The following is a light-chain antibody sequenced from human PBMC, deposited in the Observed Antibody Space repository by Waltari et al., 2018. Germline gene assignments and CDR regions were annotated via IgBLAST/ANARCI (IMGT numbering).Light chain of an antibody. CDR1: QSVSTY. J-gene: IGKJ3*01. CDR2: DAS. Sequence: ILLTPSLAPLSLSPGSRATLSCRASQSVSTYLAWYQQRPGQAPRLLIYDASNRATGIPARFSGSGSGTDFTLSISRLEPEDFAVYYCQQRGNSPAAFGPGTKVDIK. V-gene: IGKV3-11*01. CDR3: QQRGNSPAA.